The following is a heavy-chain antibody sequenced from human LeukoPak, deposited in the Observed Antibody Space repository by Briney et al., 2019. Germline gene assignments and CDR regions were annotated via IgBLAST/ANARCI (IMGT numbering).Heavy chain of an antibody. CDR1: GFTFSSYS. CDR3: ARDRRGGGYERRFDY. D-gene: IGHD5-12*01. CDR2: ISSSSSYI. J-gene: IGHJ4*02. V-gene: IGHV3-21*01. Sequence: AGGSLRLSCAASGFTFSSYSMNWVRQAPGKGLEWVSSISSSSSYIYYADSVKGRFTISRDNAKNSLYLQMNSLRAEDTAVYYCARDRRGGGYERRFDYWGQGTLVTVSS.